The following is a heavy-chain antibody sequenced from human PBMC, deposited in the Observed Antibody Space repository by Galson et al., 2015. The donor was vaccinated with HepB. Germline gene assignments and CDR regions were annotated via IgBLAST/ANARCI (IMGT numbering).Heavy chain of an antibody. CDR2: ISGYNGKT. D-gene: IGHD4-11*01. CDR1: GYTFINYG. Sequence: QSGAEVKKPGASVKVSCKASGYTFINYGINWVRQAPGQRPEWMGWISGYNGKTNFARKFQGRVTMTTDTSTRTAYMELRSLRSDDTAVYYCARDLSLTVPCGGYWGQGTLVTVSS. CDR3: ARDLSLTVPCGGY. V-gene: IGHV1-18*01. J-gene: IGHJ4*02.